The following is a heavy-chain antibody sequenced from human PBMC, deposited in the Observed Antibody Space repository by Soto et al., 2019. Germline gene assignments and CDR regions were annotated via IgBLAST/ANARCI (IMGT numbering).Heavy chain of an antibody. CDR1: GGSFSGYY. D-gene: IGHD6-13*01. V-gene: IGHV4-34*01. CDR3: ARGQQPPKYYYYMDV. J-gene: IGHJ6*03. Sequence: QVQLQQWGAGLLKPSETLSLTCAVYGGSFSGYYWSWIRQPPGKGLEGIGEINHSGSTNYNPSLKSRVTISVDTSKNQFSLKLSSVTAADTAVYYCARGQQPPKYYYYMDVWGKGTTVTVSS. CDR2: INHSGST.